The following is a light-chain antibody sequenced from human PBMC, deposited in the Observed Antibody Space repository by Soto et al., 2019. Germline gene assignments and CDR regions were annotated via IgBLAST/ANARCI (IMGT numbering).Light chain of an antibody. CDR1: SSNIGSYT. CDR2: SNK. V-gene: IGLV1-44*01. Sequence: QPVLTQPPSASGTPGQRVTISCSGSSSNIGSYTANWYQQLPGTAPKLLIYSNKERPSGVPDRFSGSKSGTSASLAISGLQSEDEADYYCASRDDSLNGVVFGGGTQLTVL. J-gene: IGLJ2*01. CDR3: ASRDDSLNGVV.